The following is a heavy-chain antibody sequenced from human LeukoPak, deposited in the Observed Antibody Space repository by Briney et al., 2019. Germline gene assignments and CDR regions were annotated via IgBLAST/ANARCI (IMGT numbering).Heavy chain of an antibody. V-gene: IGHV3-11*01. Sequence: GGSLRLSCAASGFTFSDYYMSWIRQAPGKGLEWVSYISSSGSTIYYADSVKGRFTNSRDNAKNSLYLQMNSLRAEDTAVYYCARHLGGWYRSHDAFDIWGQGTMVTVSS. D-gene: IGHD6-19*01. CDR1: GFTFSDYY. CDR2: ISSSGSTI. CDR3: ARHLGGWYRSHDAFDI. J-gene: IGHJ3*02.